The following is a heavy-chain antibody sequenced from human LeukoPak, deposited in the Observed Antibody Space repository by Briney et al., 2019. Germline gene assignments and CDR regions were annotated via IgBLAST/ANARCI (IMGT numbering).Heavy chain of an antibody. V-gene: IGHV1-46*01. CDR3: ARDNSVGDNAWWFDP. CDR1: GYTFTSYY. J-gene: IGHJ5*02. Sequence: GASVKDSCKASGYTFTSYYMHWVRQAPGQGLEWMGLINPTGGSTGYAQKFQGRVTMTKDMYTSTDYMELSSRRSEDTAIYYCARDNSVGDNAWWFDPWGQGTLVTVSS. D-gene: IGHD1-26*01. CDR2: INPTGGST.